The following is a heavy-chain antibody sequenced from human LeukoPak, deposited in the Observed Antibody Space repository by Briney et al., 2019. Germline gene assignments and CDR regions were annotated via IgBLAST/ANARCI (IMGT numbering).Heavy chain of an antibody. Sequence: PSETLSLTCTVSGGSISSSSYYWGWIRQPPGKGLEWIGSIYYSGSTYYNPSLKSRVTISVDTSKNQFSLKLSSVTAADTAVYYCARVEQQPDAFDIWGQGTMVTVSS. V-gene: IGHV4-39*07. CDR3: ARVEQQPDAFDI. CDR1: GGSISSSSYY. D-gene: IGHD6-13*01. J-gene: IGHJ3*02. CDR2: IYYSGST.